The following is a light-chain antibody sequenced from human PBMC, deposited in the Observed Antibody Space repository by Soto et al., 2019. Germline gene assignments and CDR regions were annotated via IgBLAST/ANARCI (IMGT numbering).Light chain of an antibody. V-gene: IGLV6-57*04. CDR1: SGSIASNY. CDR3: QSYDSSNWV. J-gene: IGLJ3*02. Sequence: NFMLTQPHSVSESPGKTVTISCTRSSGSIASNYVQWYHQRPGSAPTIVMYEDNQRPSGVPDRFSGSIDRSSNSASLTISGLKTEDEGDFYCQSYDSSNWVFGGGTKSPS. CDR2: EDN.